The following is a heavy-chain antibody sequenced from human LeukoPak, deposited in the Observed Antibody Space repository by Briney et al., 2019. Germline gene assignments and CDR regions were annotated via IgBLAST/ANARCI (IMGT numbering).Heavy chain of an antibody. CDR1: GFTFSNYW. J-gene: IGHJ4*02. D-gene: IGHD6-6*01. CDR3: VKGLDYSSSQMDS. CDR2: IDNAGSIT. V-gene: IGHV3-74*03. Sequence: GGSLRLSCAASGFTFSNYWIHWVRQAPGKGLVWVSRIDNAGSITTYADSVKGRFTISRDNSRDTVYVQMNSLTPEDTAVYYCVKGLDYSSSQMDSWGQGTLVTVSS.